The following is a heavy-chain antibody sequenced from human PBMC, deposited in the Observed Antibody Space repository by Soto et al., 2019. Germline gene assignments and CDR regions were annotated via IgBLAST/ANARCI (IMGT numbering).Heavy chain of an antibody. CDR2: VKDGGHT. V-gene: IGHV4-34*01. CDR1: GGSLSGYY. Sequence: QVQLQQWGAGLLKPSETLSLNCAVTGGSLSGYYWSWIRQPPGKGLGWIGEVKDGGHTNYSPSLGGRFTISSDTSNNPFSLRLNSVTAADTGVYYCAGAQEGVAATHWDQGSLVTVAS. CDR3: AGAQEGVAATH. J-gene: IGHJ4*02. D-gene: IGHD6-25*01.